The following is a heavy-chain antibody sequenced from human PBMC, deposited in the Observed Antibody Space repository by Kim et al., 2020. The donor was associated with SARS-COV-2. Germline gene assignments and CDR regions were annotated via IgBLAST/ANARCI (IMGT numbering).Heavy chain of an antibody. CDR3: ARLTYSSASDY. J-gene: IGHJ4*02. CDR2: T. Sequence: TYYNPSLKSRATISGDASKNQFSLKLSSVTAADTAVYYCARLTYSSASDYWGQGTLVTVSS. V-gene: IGHV4-39*01. D-gene: IGHD5-18*01.